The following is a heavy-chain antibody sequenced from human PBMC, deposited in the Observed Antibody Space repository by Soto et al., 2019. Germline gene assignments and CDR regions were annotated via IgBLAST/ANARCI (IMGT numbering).Heavy chain of an antibody. CDR3: ARSHYYDSSGYVRYYYYYGMDV. Sequence: PSETLSLTCTVSGGSISSGGYYWSWIRQHPGKGLEWIGYIYYSGSTYYNPSLKSRVTISVDTSKNQFSLKLSSVTAADTAVYYCARSHYYDSSGYVRYYYYYGMDVWGQGTTVT. J-gene: IGHJ6*02. V-gene: IGHV4-31*03. D-gene: IGHD3-22*01. CDR1: GGSISSGGYY. CDR2: IYYSGST.